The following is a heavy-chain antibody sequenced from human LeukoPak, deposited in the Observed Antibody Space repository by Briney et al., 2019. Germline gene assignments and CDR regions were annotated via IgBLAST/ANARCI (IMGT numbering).Heavy chain of an antibody. Sequence: GGSLRLSCAASGFTFSKYPMHWVRQAPGKGLEWVAVISYDVGSNTYYADSVKGRFTISRDNSKNTLYLQMNSLRAEDTAVYYCASDSYSPEYFQHWGQGTLVTVSS. J-gene: IGHJ1*01. CDR2: ISYDVGSNT. D-gene: IGHD2-15*01. CDR1: GFTFSKYP. CDR3: ASDSYSPEYFQH. V-gene: IGHV3-30-3*01.